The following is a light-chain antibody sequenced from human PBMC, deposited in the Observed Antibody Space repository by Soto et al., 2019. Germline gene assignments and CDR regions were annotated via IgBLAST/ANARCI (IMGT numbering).Light chain of an antibody. Sequence: EIVLTQSPGTLSLSPGERATLSCRASQYVSTTFFAWYQQKPGQAPRPLIYGTSNRATGIPDRFSGSGSGTDFTLTISRPEPEDFAVYYCQQYGSSPLTFGGGTRMEIK. J-gene: IGKJ4*01. CDR1: QYVSTTF. CDR2: GTS. CDR3: QQYGSSPLT. V-gene: IGKV3-20*01.